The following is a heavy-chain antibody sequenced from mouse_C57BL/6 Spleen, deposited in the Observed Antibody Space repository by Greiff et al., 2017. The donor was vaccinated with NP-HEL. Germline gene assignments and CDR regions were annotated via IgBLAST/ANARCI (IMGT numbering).Heavy chain of an antibody. J-gene: IGHJ1*03. CDR1: GISITTGNYR. V-gene: IGHV3-5*01. CDR2: IYYSGTI. D-gene: IGHD1-2*01. CDR3: ARAPWLPGWYFDV. Sequence: EVKLMESGPGLVKPSQTVFLTCTVTGISITTGNYRWSWIRQFPGNKLEWIGYIYYSGTITYNPSLTSRTTITRDTPKNQFFLEINSLTAEDTATYYCARAPWLPGWYFDVWGTGTTVTVSS.